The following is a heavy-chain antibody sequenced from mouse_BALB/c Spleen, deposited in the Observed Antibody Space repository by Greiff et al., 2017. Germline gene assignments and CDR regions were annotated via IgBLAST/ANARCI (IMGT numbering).Heavy chain of an antibody. D-gene: IGHD2-2*01. V-gene: IGHV1-82*01. CDR1: GYAFSSSW. CDR2: IYPGDGDT. Sequence: QVQLQQSGPELVKPGASVKISRKASGYAFSSSWMNWVKQRPGQGLEWIGRIYPGDGDTNYNGKFKGKATLTADKSSSTAYMQLSSLTSVDSAVYFCANLYYGYEGFDYWGQGTTLTVSS. CDR3: ANLYYGYEGFDY. J-gene: IGHJ2*01.